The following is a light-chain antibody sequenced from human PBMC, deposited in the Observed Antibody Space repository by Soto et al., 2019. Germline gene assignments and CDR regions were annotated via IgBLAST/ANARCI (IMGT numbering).Light chain of an antibody. V-gene: IGKV3-15*01. CDR3: QQYNYWPLS. Sequence: EVVMTQSPATLSVSPGERATLSCRASQGLGTNLAWYQQKPGQGPRLLIYAASTRATGVAARFSGSGSQTAFTLTISSLQSEDFVVYYCQQYNYWPLSFGGGTKVEIK. CDR2: AAS. J-gene: IGKJ4*01. CDR1: QGLGTN.